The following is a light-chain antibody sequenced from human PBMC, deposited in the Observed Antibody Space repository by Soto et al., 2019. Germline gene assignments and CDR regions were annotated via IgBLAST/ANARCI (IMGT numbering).Light chain of an antibody. CDR2: AAS. CDR1: QGISSY. Sequence: DIQLTQSPSFLSASVGDRVTITCRASQGISSYLAWYQQKPGKAPKLLIYAASPLQSGVPSRFSGSGSGTEFTLTISRLQPEDFETYYCQQLNSYPLTFGGWTKVEL. V-gene: IGKV1-9*01. J-gene: IGKJ4*01. CDR3: QQLNSYPLT.